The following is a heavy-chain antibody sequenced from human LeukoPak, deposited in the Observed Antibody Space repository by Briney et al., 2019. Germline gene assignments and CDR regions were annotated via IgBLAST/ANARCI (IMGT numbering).Heavy chain of an antibody. D-gene: IGHD2-15*01. Sequence: ASVKVSCKASGYTFTGYYMHWVRQAPGQGLEWMGWINPNSGGTNYAQKFQGRVTMTRDTSISTAYMEPSRLRSDDTAVYYCARERCSGGSCYGYYYYYYMDVWGKGTTVTISS. J-gene: IGHJ6*03. CDR3: ARERCSGGSCYGYYYYYYMDV. CDR1: GYTFTGYY. V-gene: IGHV1-2*02. CDR2: INPNSGGT.